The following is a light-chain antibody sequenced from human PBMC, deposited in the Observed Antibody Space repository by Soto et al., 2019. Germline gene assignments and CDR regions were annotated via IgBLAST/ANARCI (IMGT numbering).Light chain of an antibody. J-gene: IGKJ5*01. V-gene: IGKV3-20*01. CDR2: GAS. CDR3: QQYGSSAIT. Sequence: DIELTQSPATLSGSPWERATLSWEASQSVSSNLAGYQQKPGQAPRLLIYGASTRATGIPDRFSGGGSGTDFTLTISRLEPEDFAVYYCQQYGSSAITFGQGTRLEIK. CDR1: QSVSSN.